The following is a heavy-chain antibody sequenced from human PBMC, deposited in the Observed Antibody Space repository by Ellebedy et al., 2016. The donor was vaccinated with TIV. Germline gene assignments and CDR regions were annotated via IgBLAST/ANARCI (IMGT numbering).Heavy chain of an antibody. Sequence: ASVKVSCKASGGTYSSYAISWVRQAPGQGLEWMGGIIPIFGTANYAQKFQGRVTITADESTSTAYMELSSLRSEDTAVYYCARGGLNYYGSGSLDYYGMDVWGQGTTVTVSS. CDR1: GGTYSSYA. J-gene: IGHJ6*02. CDR2: IIPIFGTA. CDR3: ARGGLNYYGSGSLDYYGMDV. D-gene: IGHD3-10*01. V-gene: IGHV1-69*13.